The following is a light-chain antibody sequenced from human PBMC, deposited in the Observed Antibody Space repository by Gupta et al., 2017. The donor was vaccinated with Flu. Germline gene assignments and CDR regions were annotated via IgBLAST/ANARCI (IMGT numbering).Light chain of an antibody. CDR3: QQYNRGPPLLT. CDR2: GAS. J-gene: IGKJ4*01. V-gene: IGKV3-15*01. Sequence: ALSVAPGESATLSCRASQSVITNLAWYQQRPGQGPRLLIYGASTRATDIPDRFSGSGSGTEFTLTISSLQSEDFAVYYCQQYNRGPPLLTFGGGTKVEIK. CDR1: QSVITN.